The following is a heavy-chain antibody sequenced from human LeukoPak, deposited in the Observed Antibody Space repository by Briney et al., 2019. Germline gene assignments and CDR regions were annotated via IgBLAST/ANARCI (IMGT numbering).Heavy chain of an antibody. J-gene: IGHJ4*02. D-gene: IGHD6-19*01. Sequence: GASVKVSCKASGYTFTGYDINWVRQATGQGLEWMGWMNPNSGNTGYAQKFQGRVTMTRNTSISTAYMELSSLRSEDTAVYYCARDRIAVAGTAFDYWGQGTLVTVSS. CDR2: MNPNSGNT. CDR3: ARDRIAVAGTAFDY. V-gene: IGHV1-8*01. CDR1: GYTFTGYD.